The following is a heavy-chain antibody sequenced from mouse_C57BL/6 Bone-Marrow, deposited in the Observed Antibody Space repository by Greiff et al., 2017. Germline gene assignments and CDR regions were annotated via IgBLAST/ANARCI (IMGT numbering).Heavy chain of an antibody. CDR2: LYPGDGDT. Sequence: QVQLKQSGPELVKPGASVKISCKASGYAFSSSWMNWVKPRPGKGLAWIGRLYPGDGDTNYNGTFKGKATLTADKSSSTAYMQLSSLTSAASAVYVCARITQSTSEGARDYWGQGTSVTGSS. CDR3: ARITQSTSEGARDY. J-gene: IGHJ4*01. CDR1: GYAFSSSW. D-gene: IGHD1-3*01. V-gene: IGHV1-82*01.